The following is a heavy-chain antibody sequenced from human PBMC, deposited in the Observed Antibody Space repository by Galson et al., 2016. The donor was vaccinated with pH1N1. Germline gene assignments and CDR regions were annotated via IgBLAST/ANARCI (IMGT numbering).Heavy chain of an antibody. V-gene: IGHV2-5*02. CDR2: IYWDDDK. J-gene: IGHJ4*02. Sequence: PALVKPTQTLTLTCTFSGFSLSTSGVGVGWIRQPPGKALEWLALIYWDDDKRYSPSLKSRLTIPKYTSKNQVVLTMTNMDPGDTAPYYGARSDYGDYLSGPHDWGQGTLVTVSS. CDR1: GFSLSTSGVG. D-gene: IGHD4-17*01. CDR3: ARSDYGDYLSGPHD.